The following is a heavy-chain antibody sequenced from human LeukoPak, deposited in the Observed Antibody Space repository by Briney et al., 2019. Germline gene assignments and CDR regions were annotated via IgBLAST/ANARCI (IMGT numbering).Heavy chain of an antibody. CDR1: GYTFTGYY. V-gene: IGHV1-2*04. CDR2: INPNSGGT. J-gene: IGHJ3*02. CDR3: ARETTVTTGSDAFDI. D-gene: IGHD4-11*01. Sequence: ASVKLSCKASGYTFTGYYMHWVRQAPGQGLEWMGGINPNSGGTNYAQKFKGWVTMTRDTSISTAYMELSRLRSDDTAVYYCARETTVTTGSDAFDIWGQGTMVTVSS.